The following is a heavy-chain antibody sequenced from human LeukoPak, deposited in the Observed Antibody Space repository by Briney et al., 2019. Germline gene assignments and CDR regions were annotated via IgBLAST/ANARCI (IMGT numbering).Heavy chain of an antibody. J-gene: IGHJ4*02. V-gene: IGHV1-3*03. Sequence: GASVKVSCKASGYTFTTYTIHWVRQAPGQRLEWMGWINAGNGNTKYSQEFQDRVTITRDTSASTAYMELSSLRSEDTAVYYCATDRRGAVAGTSQFDYWGQGTLVTVSS. CDR1: GYTFTTYT. CDR3: ATDRRGAVAGTSQFDY. CDR2: INAGNGNT. D-gene: IGHD6-19*01.